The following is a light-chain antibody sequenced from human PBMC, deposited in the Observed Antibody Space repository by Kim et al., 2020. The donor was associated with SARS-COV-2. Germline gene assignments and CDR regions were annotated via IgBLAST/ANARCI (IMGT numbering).Light chain of an antibody. CDR1: QSVSSSY. J-gene: IGKJ1*01. CDR2: GAS. Sequence: PGERGTLSCRASQSVSSSYLAWYQQNPGQAPRLLIYGASSRATGVPDRFSGSGSGTDFTLTITRLEPEDFAVYYCQQYGNSPHTFGQGTKVDIK. CDR3: QQYGNSPHT. V-gene: IGKV3-20*01.